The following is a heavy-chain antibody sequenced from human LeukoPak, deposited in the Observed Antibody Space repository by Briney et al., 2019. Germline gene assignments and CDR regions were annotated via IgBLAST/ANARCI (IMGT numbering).Heavy chain of an antibody. V-gene: IGHV3-7*01. D-gene: IGHD6-13*01. Sequence: PGGSLRLSCAASGFTFSSYWMSWVRQAPGKGLEWVANIKQDGSEKYYVDSVKGRFTISRNNAENSLYLQMDGLRAEDTAVYFCATEGPFRSSSFDHWGQGTLVTVSS. CDR2: IKQDGSEK. J-gene: IGHJ4*02. CDR1: GFTFSSYW. CDR3: ATEGPFRSSSFDH.